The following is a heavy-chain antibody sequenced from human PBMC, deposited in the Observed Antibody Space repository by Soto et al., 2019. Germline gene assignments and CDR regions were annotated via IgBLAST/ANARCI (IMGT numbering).Heavy chain of an antibody. CDR2: INHSGSA. CDR1: GGSLSGYY. D-gene: IGHD3-10*01. CDR3: ARSSYGSGRTLPY. Sequence: SETLSLTCGVFGGSLSGYYWSWIRQPPGKGLEWIGEINHSGSAKYNPTLKSRVTMPVDTSKNQFSLEVTSVTAADTAVYYCARSSYGSGRTLPYWGQGSLVTVSS. J-gene: IGHJ4*02. V-gene: IGHV4-34*01.